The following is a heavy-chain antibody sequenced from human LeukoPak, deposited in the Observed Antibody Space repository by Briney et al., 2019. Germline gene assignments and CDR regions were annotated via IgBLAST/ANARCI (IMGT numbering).Heavy chain of an antibody. J-gene: IGHJ6*03. CDR3: ARGLYSSSRKTHYYYYYYMDV. Sequence: PSETLSLTCTVSGGSISSHYWSWIRQPPGKGLEWIGYIYYSGSTNYNPSLKSRVTISVDTSKNQFSLKLSSVTAADTAVYYCARGLYSSSRKTHYYYYYYMDVWGKGTTVTVSS. CDR2: IYYSGST. CDR1: GGSISSHY. V-gene: IGHV4-59*11. D-gene: IGHD6-6*01.